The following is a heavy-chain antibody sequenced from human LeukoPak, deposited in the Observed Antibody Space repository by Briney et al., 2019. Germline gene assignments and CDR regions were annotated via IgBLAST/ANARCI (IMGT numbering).Heavy chain of an antibody. Sequence: ASVKVSCKTSGYTFTDYFVHWVRQAPGQGLEWMGWINPNSGGTEYAQKFLGRVTMTRDTSISTAYMELRSLRSDDTAVYYCATGNWNDPYYYYGMDVWGQGTTVTVSS. J-gene: IGHJ6*02. V-gene: IGHV1-2*02. CDR2: INPNSGGT. CDR1: GYTFTDYF. D-gene: IGHD1-1*01. CDR3: ATGNWNDPYYYYGMDV.